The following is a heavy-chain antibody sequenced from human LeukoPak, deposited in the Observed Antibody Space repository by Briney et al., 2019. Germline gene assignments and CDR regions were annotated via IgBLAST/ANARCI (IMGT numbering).Heavy chain of an antibody. CDR1: GFTFSSYG. J-gene: IGHJ4*02. CDR3: ARDYDSSGYYDY. CDR2: IRFDGNNK. D-gene: IGHD3-22*01. V-gene: IGHV3-30*02. Sequence: GGSLRLSCAASGFTFSSYGMHWVRQAPGKGLERVAFIRFDGNNKYYADSVKGRFTISRDNSKNTLYLQMNSLRAEDTAVYYCARDYDSSGYYDYWGQGTLVTVSS.